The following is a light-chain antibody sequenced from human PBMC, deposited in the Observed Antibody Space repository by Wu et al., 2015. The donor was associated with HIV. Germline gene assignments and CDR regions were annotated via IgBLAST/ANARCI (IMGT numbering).Light chain of an antibody. J-gene: IGKJ2*03. CDR3: QQYNSYSYS. V-gene: IGKV1-16*01. CDR1: QSIHNY. CDR2: GTS. Sequence: DIQMTQSPPSLSASVGDRVTITCRASQSIHNYLNWYQQKPGKAPKLLMYGTSNLQSGVPSRFSGSGSGTEFTLTISSLQPDDFATYYCQQYNSYSYSFGQGTKLEIK.